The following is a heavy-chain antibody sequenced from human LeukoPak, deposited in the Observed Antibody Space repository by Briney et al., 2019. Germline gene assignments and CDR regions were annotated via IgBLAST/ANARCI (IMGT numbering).Heavy chain of an antibody. CDR3: ARALRGIEGSRYQFDY. V-gene: IGHV3-23*01. Sequence: GGSLRLSCAASGFTFSSYAMSWVRQAPGKGLAWVSGISGSGGSAHYADSVKGRFTISRDNSKNTLYLQMNSLRAEDTAVYYCARALRGIEGSRYQFDYWGQGTLVTVSS. D-gene: IGHD2-2*01. CDR1: GFTFSSYA. J-gene: IGHJ4*02. CDR2: ISGSGGSA.